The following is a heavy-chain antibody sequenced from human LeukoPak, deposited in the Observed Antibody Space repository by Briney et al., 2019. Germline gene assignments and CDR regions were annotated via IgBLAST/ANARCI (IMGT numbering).Heavy chain of an antibody. CDR3: ARQGIAAAGRIPNYYYYMDV. D-gene: IGHD6-13*01. V-gene: IGHV4-39*01. CDR1: GGSISSGSYY. CDR2: IYYSGST. J-gene: IGHJ6*03. Sequence: SETLSLTCSVSGGSISSGSYYWGWIRQPPGKGLEWIGSIYYSGSTYYNPSLKSRFTISVDTSKNQFSLKLSSVTAADTAVYYCARQGIAAAGRIPNYYYYMDVWGKGTTVTISS.